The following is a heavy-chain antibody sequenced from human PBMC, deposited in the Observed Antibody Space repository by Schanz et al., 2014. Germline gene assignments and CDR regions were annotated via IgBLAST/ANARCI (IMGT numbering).Heavy chain of an antibody. V-gene: IGHV4-31*03. CDR1: GGSIRSYF. J-gene: IGHJ3*02. Sequence: QVQLQESGPGLVKPSQTLSLTCTVSGGSIRSYFWSWIRQPPGKGLEWIGFISYSGSTYYNPSLKSRVTISVDTSKTQFSLNLSSATAADTAVYYCARDRGHGDLPGDIWGQGTMVTVSS. D-gene: IGHD4-17*01. CDR3: ARDRGHGDLPGDI. CDR2: ISYSGST.